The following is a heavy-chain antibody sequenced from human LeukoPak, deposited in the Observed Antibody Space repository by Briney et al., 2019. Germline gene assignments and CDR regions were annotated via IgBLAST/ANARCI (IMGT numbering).Heavy chain of an antibody. D-gene: IGHD3-10*01. J-gene: IGHJ5*02. Sequence: GGSLRLSCAASGFTFSSYSMNWVRQAPGKGLEWVSSISSSSSYIYYADSVKGRFTISRGNAKNSLYLQMNSLRAEDTAVYYCARDRGANWFDPWGQGTLVTVSS. CDR2: ISSSSSYI. CDR1: GFTFSSYS. V-gene: IGHV3-21*01. CDR3: ARDRGANWFDP.